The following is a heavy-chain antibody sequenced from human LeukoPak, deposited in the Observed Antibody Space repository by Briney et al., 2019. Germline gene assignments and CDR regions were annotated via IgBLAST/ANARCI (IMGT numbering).Heavy chain of an antibody. D-gene: IGHD3-3*01. CDR2: INHSGST. J-gene: IGHJ6*02. CDR1: SGSFSGYY. CDR3: ARGRGGYYDFWSGPPPPYYYGMDV. V-gene: IGHV4-34*01. Sequence: SETLSLTCAVYSGSFSGYYRSWIRQPPGKGLEWIGEINHSGSTNYNPSLKSRVTISVDTSKNQFSLKLSSVTAADTAVYYCARGRGGYYDFWSGPPPPYYYGMDVWGQGTTVTVSS.